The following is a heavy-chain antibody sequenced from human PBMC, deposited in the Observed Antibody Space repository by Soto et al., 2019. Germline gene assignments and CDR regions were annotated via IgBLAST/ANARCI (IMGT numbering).Heavy chain of an antibody. CDR3: AREGNSSSSN. J-gene: IGHJ4*02. V-gene: IGHV4-31*03. Sequence: SETLSLTCTVSGGSISSGGYYWSWIRQHPGKGLEWIGYIYYSGSTYYNPSLKSRVTISVDTSKNQFSLKLSSVTVADTAVYYCAREGNSSSSNWGQGTPVTVSS. D-gene: IGHD6-6*01. CDR1: GGSISSGGYY. CDR2: IYYSGST.